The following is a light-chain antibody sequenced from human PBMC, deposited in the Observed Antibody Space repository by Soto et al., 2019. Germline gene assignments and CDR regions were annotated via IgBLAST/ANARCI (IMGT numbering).Light chain of an antibody. Sequence: DIQMTQSPSSLSASVGDRVTITCRASQSINTSLNWYQQQPGKAPKLLLYGASSLQGGVPSRFSGSGSGSDFTPSISSLQPEDFATYYCQQTYSPPSITFGQGTRLDIK. V-gene: IGKV1-39*01. CDR3: QQTYSPPSIT. CDR1: QSINTS. CDR2: GAS. J-gene: IGKJ5*01.